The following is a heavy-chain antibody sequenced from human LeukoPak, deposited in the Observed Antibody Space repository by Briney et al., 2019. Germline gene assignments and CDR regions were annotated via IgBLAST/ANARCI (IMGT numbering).Heavy chain of an antibody. J-gene: IGHJ4*02. V-gene: IGHV3-21*01. Sequence: GGSLRLSCAASGFTFSTYSMNWVRQAPGKGLEWVSSISSSSSYIYYADSVKGRFTISRDNAKNSLYLQMNSLRAEDTAVYYCARDLGLEPFYWGQGTLVTVSS. CDR3: ARDLGLEPFY. CDR2: ISSSSSYI. D-gene: IGHD3/OR15-3a*01. CDR1: GFTFSTYS.